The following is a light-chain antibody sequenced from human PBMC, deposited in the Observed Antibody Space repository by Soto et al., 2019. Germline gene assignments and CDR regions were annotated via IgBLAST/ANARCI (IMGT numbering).Light chain of an antibody. CDR1: QSISSSY. CDR3: QQYATSPRT. CDR2: GAS. J-gene: IGKJ1*01. Sequence: EIVLTQSPGTLSLSPGERATLSCRASQSISSSYLAWYQHKPGQAPRLLIYGASSRATGISDRFSGSGSGTDFTLTISRLEPEDFALYYCQQYATSPRTFGQGTKVEIK. V-gene: IGKV3-20*01.